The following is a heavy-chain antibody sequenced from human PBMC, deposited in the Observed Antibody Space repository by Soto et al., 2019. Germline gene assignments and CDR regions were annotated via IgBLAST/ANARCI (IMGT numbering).Heavy chain of an antibody. CDR2: INPNSGGT. D-gene: IGHD4-17*01. J-gene: IGHJ6*02. Sequence: ASVTVSCQASGYTFTGYYMHWVRQAPGQGLEWMGWINPNSGGTNYAQKFQGWVTMTRDTSISTAYMELSRLRSDDTAVYYCARGGVTTRISEGMDVWGQGTTVTVSS. CDR3: ARGGVTTRISEGMDV. CDR1: GYTFTGYY. V-gene: IGHV1-2*04.